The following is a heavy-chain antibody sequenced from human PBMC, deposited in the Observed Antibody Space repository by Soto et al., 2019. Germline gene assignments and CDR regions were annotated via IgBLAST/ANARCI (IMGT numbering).Heavy chain of an antibody. Sequence: ASVKVSCKAAGYTFTDFDINWMRLATGQGFEWMGWMNPNSGNTGYAQKFQGRVTLTRDTSISTTYMELSDLTSEDTAVYYCARSIVVVTALDYWGQGTLVTVSS. CDR3: ARSIVVVTALDY. CDR2: MNPNSGNT. D-gene: IGHD2-21*02. CDR1: GYTFTDFD. J-gene: IGHJ4*02. V-gene: IGHV1-8*01.